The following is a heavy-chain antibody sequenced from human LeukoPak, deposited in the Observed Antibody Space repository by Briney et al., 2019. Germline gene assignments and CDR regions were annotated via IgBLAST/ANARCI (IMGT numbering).Heavy chain of an antibody. D-gene: IGHD1-26*01. V-gene: IGHV4-39*07. J-gene: IGHJ4*02. CDR3: ARGHGSYRPFDY. CDR2: IYYSGST. CDR1: GGSISSSSYY. Sequence: SETLSLTCTVSGGSISSSSYYWGWIRQPPGTGLEWIGSIYYSGSTYYNPSLKSRVTLSVDTSKNQFSLKLSSVTAADTAVYHCARGHGSYRPFDYWGQGTLVTVSS.